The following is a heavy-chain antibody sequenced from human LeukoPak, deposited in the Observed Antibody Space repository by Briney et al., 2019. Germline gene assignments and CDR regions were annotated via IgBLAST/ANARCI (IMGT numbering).Heavy chain of an antibody. CDR2: ISAYNGNT. CDR3: AREGYYDSSGYYYDY. J-gene: IGHJ4*02. CDR1: GYTFTSYG. Sequence: ASVKVSCKASGYTFTSYGISWVRQAPGQGLEWMGWISAYNGNTNYAQKLQGRVTMTTDTSTSTGYMELRSLRSDDTAVYYCAREGYYDSSGYYYDYWGQGTLVTVCS. V-gene: IGHV1-18*01. D-gene: IGHD3-22*01.